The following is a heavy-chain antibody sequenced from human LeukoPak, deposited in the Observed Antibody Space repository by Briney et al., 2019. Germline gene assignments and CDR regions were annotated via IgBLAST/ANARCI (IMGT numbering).Heavy chain of an antibody. CDR3: ARDLYYDSSGYYFGAFDI. J-gene: IGHJ3*02. CDR2: IYSGGST. V-gene: IGHV3-53*01. CDR1: GFTVSSNY. D-gene: IGHD3-22*01. Sequence: GGSLRLSCAASGFTVSSNYMSWVRQAPGKGLEWVSVIYSGGSTYYADSVKGRFTISRDNSKNTLYLQMNSLRAEDTAVYYCARDLYYDSSGYYFGAFDIWGQGTMVTVSS.